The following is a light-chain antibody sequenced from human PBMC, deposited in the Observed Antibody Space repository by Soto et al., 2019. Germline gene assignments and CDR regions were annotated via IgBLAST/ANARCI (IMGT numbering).Light chain of an antibody. J-gene: IGKJ1*01. Sequence: DIQLTQSPSTLSASVGDRVTITCRASRSIINWLAWYQQKSGKGPKLLIYKASNLQTGVPSRFSGSGYETEFTLTVSSLQPDDVATYYCQQYSDHWTFGQGTKVEIK. V-gene: IGKV1-5*03. CDR3: QQYSDHWT. CDR1: RSIINW. CDR2: KAS.